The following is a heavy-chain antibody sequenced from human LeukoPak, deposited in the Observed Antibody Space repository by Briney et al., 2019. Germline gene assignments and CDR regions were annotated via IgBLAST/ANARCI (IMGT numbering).Heavy chain of an antibody. V-gene: IGHV3-23*01. Sequence: TGVSLRLSCAASGSTFSSYAMSWVRQAPGKGLEWVSAISGSGGSTYYADSVKGRFTISRDNSKNTLYLQMNSLRAEDTAVYYCAKHPQLRYFDWFPTFFDWGQGTLVTVSS. CDR1: GSTFSSYA. CDR3: AKHPQLRYFDWFPTFFD. D-gene: IGHD3-9*01. CDR2: ISGSGGST. J-gene: IGHJ4*02.